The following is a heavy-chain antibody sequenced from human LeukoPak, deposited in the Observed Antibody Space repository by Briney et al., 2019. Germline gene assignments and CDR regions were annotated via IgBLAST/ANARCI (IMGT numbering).Heavy chain of an antibody. D-gene: IGHD3-16*01. CDR1: GFTFSSYS. CDR2: ISSSSSYI. V-gene: IGHV3-21*01. J-gene: IGHJ6*03. CDR3: ARVPAVTTFFYYYYMDV. Sequence: GGSLRLSCAASGFTFSSYSVNWVRHAPGKGLEWVSSISSSSSYIYYGDSVKGRFTISRDNAKNSLYLQMNCLRAEDTAVYYCARVPAVTTFFYYYYMDVWGKGTTVTVSS.